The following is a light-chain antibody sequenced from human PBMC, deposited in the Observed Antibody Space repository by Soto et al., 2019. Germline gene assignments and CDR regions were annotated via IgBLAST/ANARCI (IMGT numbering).Light chain of an antibody. V-gene: IGKV1-39*01. J-gene: IGKJ1*01. CDR1: QSFSSY. CDR2: AAS. CDR3: QQSYSTPWT. Sequence: DIQMTQSPSSLSAFIGDRVTIPCRSSQSFSSYLNWYQQKPGKAPKLLIYAASSLQSGVPSRFSGSGSGTDFTLTISSLQPEDFATYYCQQSYSTPWTFGQGTKVDIK.